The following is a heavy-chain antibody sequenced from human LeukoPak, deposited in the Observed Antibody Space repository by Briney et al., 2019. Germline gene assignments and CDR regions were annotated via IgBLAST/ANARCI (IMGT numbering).Heavy chain of an antibody. J-gene: IGHJ4*02. CDR2: MNPNTGNT. CDR1: GYTFTNRD. Sequence: ASVKVSCKTSGYTFTNRDINWVRQATGQGFEWVGWMNPNTGNTGYAQKFHGRVTITRDTSRSTVYMELSSLRFEDTAVYYCARDGVGATPDYWGQGTLVTVSS. V-gene: IGHV1-8*03. D-gene: IGHD1-26*01. CDR3: ARDGVGATPDY.